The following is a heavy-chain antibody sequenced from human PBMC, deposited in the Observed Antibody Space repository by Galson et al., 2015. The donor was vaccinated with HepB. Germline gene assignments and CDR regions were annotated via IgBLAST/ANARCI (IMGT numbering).Heavy chain of an antibody. CDR1: GFTFSSYS. CDR3: ARDGKITMVQGVIIGWFDP. Sequence: CAASGFTFSSYSMNWVRQAPGKGLEWVSYISSSSSTIYYADSVKGRFTISRDNAKNSLYLQMNSLRAEDTAVYYCARDGKITMVQGVIIGWFDPWGQGTLVTVSS. J-gene: IGHJ5*02. CDR2: ISSSSSTI. D-gene: IGHD3-10*01. V-gene: IGHV3-48*01.